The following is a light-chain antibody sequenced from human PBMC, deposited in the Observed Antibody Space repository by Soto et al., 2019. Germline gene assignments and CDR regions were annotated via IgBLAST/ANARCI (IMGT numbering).Light chain of an antibody. J-gene: IGKJ1*01. CDR1: QDIATY. CDR3: QQYDNPPPPWT. CDR2: DAS. V-gene: IGKV1-33*01. Sequence: DIQVTQTPSSLSASVGNRVTITCPASQDIATYLNWYQQKPGKAPNLLIYDASNLETGVPSRFSGGGSGTHFTFTISNLQPEDIATYYGQQYDNPPPPWTFGQGTKVDIK.